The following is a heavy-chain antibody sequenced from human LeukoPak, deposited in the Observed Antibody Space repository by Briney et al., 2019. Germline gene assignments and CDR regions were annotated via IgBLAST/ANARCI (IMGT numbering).Heavy chain of an antibody. J-gene: IGHJ4*02. Sequence: AGGSLRLSCAASGFTFDDYAMHWVRQAPGKGLEWVSLISWDGGSTYYADSVKGRFTISRDNSKNSLYLQMNSLRAEDTALYCCAKDSSGYYWDYWGQGTLVTVSS. CDR1: GFTFDDYA. CDR3: AKDSSGYYWDY. D-gene: IGHD3-22*01. V-gene: IGHV3-43D*03. CDR2: ISWDGGST.